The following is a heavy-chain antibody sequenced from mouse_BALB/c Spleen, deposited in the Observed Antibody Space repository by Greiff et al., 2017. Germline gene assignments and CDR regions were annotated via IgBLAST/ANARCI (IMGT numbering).Heavy chain of an antibody. CDR3: ARGGLRRGYFDY. Sequence: QVQLKQSGPGLVAPSQSLSITCTVSGFSLTGYGVNWVRQPPGKGLEWLGMIWGDGSTDYNSALKSRLSISKDNSKSQVFLKMNSLQTDDTARYYCARGGLRRGYFDYGGQGTTLTVAS. J-gene: IGHJ2*01. D-gene: IGHD1-1*01. V-gene: IGHV2-6-7*01. CDR1: GFSLTGYG. CDR2: IWGDGST.